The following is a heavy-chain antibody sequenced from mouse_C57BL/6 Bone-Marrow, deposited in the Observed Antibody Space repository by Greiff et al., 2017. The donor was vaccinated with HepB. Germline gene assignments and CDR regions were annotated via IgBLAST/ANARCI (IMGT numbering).Heavy chain of an antibody. Sequence: QVQLQQPGAELVKPGASVKMSCKASGYTFTSYNMHWVKQTPRQGLEWIGAIYPGNGDTSYTQKFKGKATLTVDKSSSTAYMQLSSLTSEDSAVYVCARASNVGVYYDMDYWGRGTSVTVSS. CDR3: ARASNVGVYYDMDY. CDR2: IYPGNGDT. CDR1: GYTFTSYN. V-gene: IGHV1-12*01. J-gene: IGHJ4*01. D-gene: IGHD2-5*01.